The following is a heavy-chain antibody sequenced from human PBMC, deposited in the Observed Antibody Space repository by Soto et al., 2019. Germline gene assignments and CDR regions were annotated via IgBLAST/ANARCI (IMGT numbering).Heavy chain of an antibody. CDR3: ARESEDLTSNFDY. CDR1: GFTFSRYS. V-gene: IGHV3-21*01. J-gene: IGHJ4*02. Sequence: LSLSCAASGFTFSRYSMNWVRQAPGKGLEWVSSISSTTNYIYYADSMKGRFTVSRDNAKNSVYLDMNSLSAEDTAVYYCARESEDLTSNFDYWGQGTLVTVSS. CDR2: ISSTTNYI.